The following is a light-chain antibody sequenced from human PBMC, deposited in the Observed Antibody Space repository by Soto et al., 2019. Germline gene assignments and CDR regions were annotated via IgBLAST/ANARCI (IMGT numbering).Light chain of an antibody. CDR1: SSDVGAYNH. Sequence: QSVLTQPASVSGSPGQSITISCTGTSSDVGAYNHVSWYQQHPGKAPQLIIYEVSNRPSGLSSRFSASKSGNTASLTISGLQAEDGAHYYCCSYTTRSTLVFGTGTKVTVL. J-gene: IGLJ1*01. V-gene: IGLV2-14*01. CDR3: CSYTTRSTLV. CDR2: EVS.